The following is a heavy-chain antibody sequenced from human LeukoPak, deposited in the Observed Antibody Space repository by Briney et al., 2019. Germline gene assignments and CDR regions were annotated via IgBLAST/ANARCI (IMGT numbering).Heavy chain of an antibody. CDR1: GGSISSSSYY. CDR3: ARHRFGELLHFDL. J-gene: IGHJ2*01. D-gene: IGHD3-10*01. CDR2: IYYSGST. V-gene: IGHV4-39*01. Sequence: SETLSLTCTVSGGSISSSSYYWGWIRQPPGRGLEWIGSIYYSGSTYYNPSLKSRVTISVDTSKNQISLKLSSVTAADTAVYYCARHRFGELLHFDLWGRGTLVTVSS.